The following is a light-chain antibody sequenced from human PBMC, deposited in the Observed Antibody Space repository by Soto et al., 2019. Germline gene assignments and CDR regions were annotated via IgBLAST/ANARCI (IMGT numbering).Light chain of an antibody. CDR3: QQRGDWPVT. CDR1: QSVSSY. V-gene: IGKV3-11*01. Sequence: EIVLTQSPATLSLSPGERATLSCRASQSVSSYLAWYQERPGQAPRLLIYDASKRATGIPARFSGSGSGTNFPLSISSLEPEDFAVYYCQQRGDWPVTFGQGTNLEI. J-gene: IGKJ2*01. CDR2: DAS.